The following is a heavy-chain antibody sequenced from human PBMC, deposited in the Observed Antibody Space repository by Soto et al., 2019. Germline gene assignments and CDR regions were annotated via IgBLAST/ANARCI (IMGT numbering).Heavy chain of an antibody. CDR3: ARFVRSCSGTTCYTRADV. J-gene: IGHJ6*02. CDR2: IYSSGST. V-gene: IGHV4-61*01. Sequence: QVQLQESGPGLVKPSETLSLTCTVSGGSVSSDTHYWSWIRQPPGKRLEWIGFIYSSGSTNYNPSLTIRVTMSVDTSKNQFSLKLRSVIVADSAVYHCARFVRSCSGTTCYTRADVWGQGTTVTVSS. CDR1: GGSVSSDTHY. D-gene: IGHD2-2*02.